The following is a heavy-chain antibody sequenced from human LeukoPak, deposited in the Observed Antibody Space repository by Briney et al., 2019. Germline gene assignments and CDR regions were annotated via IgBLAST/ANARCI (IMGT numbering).Heavy chain of an antibody. V-gene: IGHV1-2*02. J-gene: IGHJ4*02. D-gene: IGHD6-19*01. CDR3: ARGPVRRPHLDF. CDR2: INPNSGDT. Sequence: ASGKDSCKASGYTFTDYYIHWVRQAPGQGLECMGWINPNSGDTNYARTFQGRVTMTRDTSIRAAYMVLSSLRSDDTAVFYCARGPVRRPHLDFWGQGTLVTVSS. CDR1: GYTFTDYY.